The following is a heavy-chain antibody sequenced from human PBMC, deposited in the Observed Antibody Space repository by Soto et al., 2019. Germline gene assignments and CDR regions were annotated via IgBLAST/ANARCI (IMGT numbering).Heavy chain of an antibody. J-gene: IGHJ4*02. CDR1: GGSISSGGYS. Sequence: QLQLQESGSGLVKPSQTLSLTCAVSGGSISSGGYSWSWIRQPPGKGLEWIGYIYHSGSTYYNPSLKSRVTISVDRPKNQFSLKLSSVTAADTAVYYCASVFRHLGYCTSTSCYVGYYFDYWGQGTLVSVSS. V-gene: IGHV4-30-2*01. CDR2: IYHSGST. CDR3: ASVFRHLGYCTSTSCYVGYYFDY. D-gene: IGHD2-2*01.